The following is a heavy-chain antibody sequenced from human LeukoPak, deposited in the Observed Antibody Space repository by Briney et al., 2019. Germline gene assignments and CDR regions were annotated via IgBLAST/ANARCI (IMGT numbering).Heavy chain of an antibody. D-gene: IGHD5-12*01. Sequence: SETLSLTCAVYGGSFSGYYWSWIRQPPGKGLEWIGEINHSGSTNYNPSLKSRVTISVDTSKNQFSLKLSSVTAADTAVYYCARDGYSGYVRLPHYYYYGMDVWGQGTTVTVSS. CDR2: INHSGST. CDR3: ARDGYSGYVRLPHYYYYGMDV. V-gene: IGHV4-34*01. J-gene: IGHJ6*02. CDR1: GGSFSGYY.